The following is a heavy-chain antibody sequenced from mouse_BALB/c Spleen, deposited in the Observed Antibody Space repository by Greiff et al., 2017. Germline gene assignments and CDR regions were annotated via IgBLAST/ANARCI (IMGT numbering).Heavy chain of an antibody. CDR3: ARERIYGNYPDY. V-gene: IGHV1-54*01. Sequence: QVQLQQSGAELVRPGTSVKVSCKASGYAFTNYLIEWVKQRPGQGLEWIGVINPGSGGTNYNEKFKGKATLTADKSSSTAYMQLSSLTSDDSAVYFCARERIYGNYPDYWGQGTTLTVSS. CDR1: GYAFTNYL. CDR2: INPGSGGT. D-gene: IGHD2-1*01. J-gene: IGHJ2*01.